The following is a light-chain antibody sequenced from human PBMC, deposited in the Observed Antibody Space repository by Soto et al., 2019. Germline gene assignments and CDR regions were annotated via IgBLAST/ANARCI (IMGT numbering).Light chain of an antibody. CDR2: EVS. CDR3: SSYTSSTAYV. J-gene: IGLJ1*01. Sequence: QSVLAQPASVSGSPGQSITISCTGTSSDVGDYNYVSWYQLHPGKAPKLMVYEVSNRPSGVSNRFSGSKSGNTASLTISGLQAEDEADYYCSSYTSSTAYVFGTGTKVTVL. V-gene: IGLV2-14*01. CDR1: SSDVGDYNY.